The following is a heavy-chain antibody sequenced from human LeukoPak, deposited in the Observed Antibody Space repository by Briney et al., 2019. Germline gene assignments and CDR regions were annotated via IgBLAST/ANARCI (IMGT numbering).Heavy chain of an antibody. V-gene: IGHV1-18*01. CDR1: GYTFSSYG. Sequence: ASVKVSCKASGYTFSSYGISWVRQAPGQGLEWMGWISAYNGNTNYAQKLQGRVTMTPDTSTSTAYMELKSLRSDDTAVYYSARDPLSSGSYGGGFYYGMDVWGQGTTVTVSS. J-gene: IGHJ6*02. D-gene: IGHD6-19*01. CDR2: ISAYNGNT. CDR3: ARDPLSSGSYGGGFYYGMDV.